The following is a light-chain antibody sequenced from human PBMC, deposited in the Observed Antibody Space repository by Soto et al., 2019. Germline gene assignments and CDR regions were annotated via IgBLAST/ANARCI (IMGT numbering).Light chain of an antibody. CDR3: ASWDDSLNIWV. Sequence: QSVLTQPPSASGNPGQRVTISCSGSSANLARNSVNWYQQFPGTAPKLLIHKTDQRPSGVPDRFSGSKSGTSASLAITGLQYEDEGDYYCASWDDSLNIWVFGGGTKLTVL. CDR2: KTD. V-gene: IGLV1-44*01. CDR1: SANLARNS. J-gene: IGLJ3*02.